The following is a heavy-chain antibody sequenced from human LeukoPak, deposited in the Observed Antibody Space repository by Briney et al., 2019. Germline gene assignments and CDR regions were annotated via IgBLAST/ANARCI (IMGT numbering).Heavy chain of an antibody. D-gene: IGHD3-22*01. J-gene: IGHJ4*02. CDR1: GGSISSYY. CDR3: ARDSHSGGYYYYIDY. V-gene: IGHV4-59*01. Sequence: SETLSLTCTVSGGSISSYYWSWIRQPPGKGLEWIGYIYYSGSTNYKSSLKSRVTISVDTSKNQFSLKLSSVTAADTAVYYCARDSHSGGYYYYIDYWGQGTLVTVSS. CDR2: IYYSGST.